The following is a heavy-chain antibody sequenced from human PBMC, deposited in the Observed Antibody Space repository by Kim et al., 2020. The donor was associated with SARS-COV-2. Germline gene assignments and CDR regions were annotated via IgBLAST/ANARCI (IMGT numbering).Heavy chain of an antibody. CDR2: ISSNSHYI. CDR1: GFTFRSYS. Sequence: GGSLRLSCVASGFTFRSYSMNWVRQAPGKGLEWVSTISSNSHYIYYADSVKGRFTISRDYAKNSLYLQMNSLRAEDTAVYYCSRDASLGMPSHFDYWGQGTLVTDSA. V-gene: IGHV3-21*01. CDR3: SRDASLGMPSHFDY. J-gene: IGHJ4*02. D-gene: IGHD2-2*01.